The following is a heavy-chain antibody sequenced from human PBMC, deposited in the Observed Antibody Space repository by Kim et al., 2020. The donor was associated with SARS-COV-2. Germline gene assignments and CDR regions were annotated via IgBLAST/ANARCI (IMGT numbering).Heavy chain of an antibody. Sequence: YYGNSVKGRFTISRDNSKNPLYLQVGSLRAEDMAVYYCAREAYSGSYYGDWGQGTLVTVSS. V-gene: IGHV3-64*01. J-gene: IGHJ4*02. D-gene: IGHD1-26*01. CDR3: AREAYSGSYYGD.